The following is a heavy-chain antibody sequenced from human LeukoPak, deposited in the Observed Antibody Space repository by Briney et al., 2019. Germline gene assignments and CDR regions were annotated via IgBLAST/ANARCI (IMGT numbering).Heavy chain of an antibody. CDR3: ARSVGYYYTMDV. CDR2: ISGSGSDL. J-gene: IGHJ6*02. CDR1: GFTFSDYY. V-gene: IGHV3-11*01. Sequence: GGPLRLSCVACGFTFSDYYMSWVRQAPGRGLEWVSYISGSGSDLYYADSVKGRFTISRDNAKNSLFLQMNSLRAEDTAVYYCARSVGYYYTMDVWGQGTTVTVSS. D-gene: IGHD2-15*01.